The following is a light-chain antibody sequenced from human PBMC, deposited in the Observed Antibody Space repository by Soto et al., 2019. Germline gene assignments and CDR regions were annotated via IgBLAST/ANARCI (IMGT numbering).Light chain of an antibody. CDR2: EGS. Sequence: QSALTKPASVSGSPGQSITISCTGTSSDVGSYNLVSWYQQHPGKAPKLKIYEGSKRPSGVSNRFSGSKSGNTASLTISGLQAEDEADYYCCSYAGSSTLYVFGTGTKLTVL. J-gene: IGLJ1*01. CDR3: CSYAGSSTLYV. CDR1: SSDVGSYNL. V-gene: IGLV2-23*01.